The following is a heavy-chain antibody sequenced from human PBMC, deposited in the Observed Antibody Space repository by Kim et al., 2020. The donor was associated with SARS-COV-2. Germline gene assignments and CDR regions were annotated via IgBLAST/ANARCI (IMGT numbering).Heavy chain of an antibody. Sequence: ASVKVSCKASGYTFTSYGISWVRQAPGQGLEWMGWISAYNGNTNYAQKLQGRVTMTTDTSTSTAYMELRSLRSDDTAVYYCARDRTMREQLVRGLGYWGQGTLVTVSS. V-gene: IGHV1-18*01. CDR1: GYTFTSYG. CDR2: ISAYNGNT. J-gene: IGHJ4*02. D-gene: IGHD6-6*01. CDR3: ARDRTMREQLVRGLGY.